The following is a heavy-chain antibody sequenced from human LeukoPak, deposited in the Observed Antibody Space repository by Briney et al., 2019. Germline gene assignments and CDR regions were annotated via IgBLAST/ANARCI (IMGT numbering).Heavy chain of an antibody. V-gene: IGHV3-21*01. CDR3: ARVILAPFGELRKGAFDI. Sequence: PGGSLRLSCAASGFTFSRYSMNWVRQAPGKGLVWVSSISSSSSYIYYADSVKGRFTISRDNAKNSLYLQMNSLRAEDTAVYYCARVILAPFGELRKGAFDIWGQGTMVTVSS. D-gene: IGHD3-10*01. J-gene: IGHJ3*02. CDR2: ISSSSSYI. CDR1: GFTFSRYS.